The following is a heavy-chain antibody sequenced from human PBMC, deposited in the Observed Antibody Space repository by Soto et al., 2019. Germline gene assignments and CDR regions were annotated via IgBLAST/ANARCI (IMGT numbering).Heavy chain of an antibody. D-gene: IGHD6-13*01. V-gene: IGHV3-23*01. J-gene: IGHJ4*02. Sequence: GGYLRLSCAASEFSLDASAMSWVHQAPGKGLEWVSSITYTGVSTYYADSVKGRFTISRDNSRDTLFLQMNSLRAEDTAIYYCAKSSVWYPYFDSWGQGTLVTVSS. CDR1: EFSLDASA. CDR3: AKSSVWYPYFDS. CDR2: ITYTGVST.